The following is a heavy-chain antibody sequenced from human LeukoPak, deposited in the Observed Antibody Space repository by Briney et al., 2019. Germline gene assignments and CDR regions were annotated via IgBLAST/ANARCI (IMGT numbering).Heavy chain of an antibody. CDR1: GYSISSGYY. CDR2: IYHSGST. CDR3: ARAEDYGDYREYYFDY. J-gene: IGHJ4*02. Sequence: SETLSLTCTVSGYSISSGYYWGWIRQPPGKGLEWIGSIYHSGSTYYNPSLKSRVTISVDTSKNQFSLKLSSVTAADTAVYYCARAEDYGDYREYYFDYRGQGTLVTVSS. V-gene: IGHV4-38-2*02. D-gene: IGHD4-17*01.